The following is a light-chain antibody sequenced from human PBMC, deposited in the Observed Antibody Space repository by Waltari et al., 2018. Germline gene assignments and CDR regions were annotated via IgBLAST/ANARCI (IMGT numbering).Light chain of an antibody. CDR1: QSITWW. J-gene: IGKJ4*01. V-gene: IGKV1-5*03. CDR3: QQYNLYPLT. CDR2: KAS. Sequence: DIHMTQSPSTLSAPVGDRVTIPCRASQSITWWLAWYQQKPGKAPKLLISKASTLETGVPSRFSGTGSGTEFTLTINSLQPDDSATYFCQQYNLYPLTFGGGTTVGIK.